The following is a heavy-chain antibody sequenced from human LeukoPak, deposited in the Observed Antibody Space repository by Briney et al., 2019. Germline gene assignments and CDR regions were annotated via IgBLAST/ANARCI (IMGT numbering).Heavy chain of an antibody. J-gene: IGHJ4*02. Sequence: KPSQTLSLTCTVSGGSISSGDYYWSWIRQPPGKGLEWIGYIYYSGSTYYNPSLKSRVTISVDTSKNQFSLKLSSVTAADTAVYYCARVDAAAGTFDYWGQGTLVTVSS. CDR2: IYYSGST. V-gene: IGHV4-30-4*01. CDR3: ARVDAAAGTFDY. CDR1: GGSISSGDYY. D-gene: IGHD6-13*01.